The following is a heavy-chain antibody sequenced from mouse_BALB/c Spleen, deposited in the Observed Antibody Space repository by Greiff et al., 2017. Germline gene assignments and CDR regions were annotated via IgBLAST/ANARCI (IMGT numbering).Heavy chain of an antibody. V-gene: IGHV5-17*02. CDR3: ARGPTMITTYFDV. J-gene: IGHJ1*01. D-gene: IGHD2-4*01. Sequence: EVQGVESGGGLVQPGGSRKLSCAASGFTFSSFGMHWVRQAPEKGLEWVAYISSGSSTIYYADTVKGRFTISRDNPKNTLFLQMTSLRSEDTAMYYCARGPTMITTYFDVWGAGTTVTVSS. CDR1: GFTFSSFG. CDR2: ISSGSSTI.